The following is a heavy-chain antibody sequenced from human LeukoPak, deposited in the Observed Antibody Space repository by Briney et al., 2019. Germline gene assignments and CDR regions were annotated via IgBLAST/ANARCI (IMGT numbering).Heavy chain of an antibody. CDR1: GFTFSDYW. Sequence: GESLRLSCAASGFTFSDYWMSWVRQAPGKGLEWVANIKQDGSEKYYVDSVKGRFTISRDNAKNSLYLQMNSLRAEDTAIYYCAKYGPQDSGSSHFDYWGQGALVTVSS. CDR2: IKQDGSEK. D-gene: IGHD1-26*01. V-gene: IGHV3-7*03. CDR3: AKYGPQDSGSSHFDY. J-gene: IGHJ4*02.